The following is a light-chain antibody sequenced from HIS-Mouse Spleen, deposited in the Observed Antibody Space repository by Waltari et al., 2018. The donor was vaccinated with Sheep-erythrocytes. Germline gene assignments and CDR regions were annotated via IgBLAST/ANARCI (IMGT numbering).Light chain of an antibody. CDR2: SNN. CDR3: AAWDDSLNGVV. Sequence: QSVLTQPPSASGTPGQRVTISCSGSSSNIGSNTVNWYQQLPGTAPKLLISSNNQRRPRVPDRFSGSRSGTSTSLAISGLQSEDEADYDCAAWDDSLNGVVFGGGTKLTVL. CDR1: SSNIGSNT. J-gene: IGLJ2*01. V-gene: IGLV1-44*01.